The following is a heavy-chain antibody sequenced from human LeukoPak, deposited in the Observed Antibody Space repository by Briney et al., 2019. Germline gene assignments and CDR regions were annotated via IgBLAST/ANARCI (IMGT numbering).Heavy chain of an antibody. CDR1: GGTFSSYA. CDR3: ARGRYSSSINSMDV. V-gene: IGHV1-69*01. Sequence: ASVKVSCKASGGTFSSYAISWVRQAPGQGLEWMGGIIPIFGTANYAQKFQGRVTITADESTSTAYMELSSLRSEDTAVYYCARGRYSSSINSMDVWGQGTTVTVSS. CDR2: IIPIFGTA. D-gene: IGHD6-6*01. J-gene: IGHJ6*02.